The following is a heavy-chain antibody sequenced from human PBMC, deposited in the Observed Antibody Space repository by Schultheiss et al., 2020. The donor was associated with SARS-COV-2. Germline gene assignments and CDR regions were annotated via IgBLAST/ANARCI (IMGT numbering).Heavy chain of an antibody. CDR3: AKDRSDRVLSAFDI. V-gene: IGHV3-23*01. J-gene: IGHJ3*02. D-gene: IGHD2-8*01. Sequence: GGSLRLSCAASGFTFDDYAMHWVRQAPGKGLEWVSAISGSGGSTYYADSVKGRFTISRDNSKNTLYLQMNSLRAEDTAVYYCAKDRSDRVLSAFDIWGQGTMVTVSS. CDR2: ISGSGGST. CDR1: GFTFDDYA.